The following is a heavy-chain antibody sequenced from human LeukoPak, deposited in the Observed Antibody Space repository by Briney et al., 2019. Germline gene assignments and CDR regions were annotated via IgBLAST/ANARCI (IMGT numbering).Heavy chain of an antibody. CDR3: ASAYSGNYFADDAFDI. CDR1: GSTFTDYY. V-gene: IGHV1-2*02. Sequence: ASVKVSCKASGSTFTDYYMHWVRQAPGQGLEWMGWINPNSGGTNYAQKFQGRVTMTRDTSISTAYMELSRLRSVDTAVYYCASAYSGNYFADDAFDIWGQGTMVTVSS. J-gene: IGHJ3*02. D-gene: IGHD1-26*01. CDR2: INPNSGGT.